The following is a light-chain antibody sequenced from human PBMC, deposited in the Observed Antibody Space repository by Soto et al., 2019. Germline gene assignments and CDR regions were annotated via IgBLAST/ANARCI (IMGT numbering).Light chain of an antibody. V-gene: IGKV3-20*01. Sequence: EIVLTQSPDTLSLSPGERAILSCRASQTVTSNYLAWYQQKPGQAPRLLIYGASSRSTGVPGRFSGSGSGTDFTLTISTLAPGDFAMYFCQQYGNSPTFGQGTKLEIK. CDR3: QQYGNSPT. CDR2: GAS. CDR1: QTVTSNY. J-gene: IGKJ2*01.